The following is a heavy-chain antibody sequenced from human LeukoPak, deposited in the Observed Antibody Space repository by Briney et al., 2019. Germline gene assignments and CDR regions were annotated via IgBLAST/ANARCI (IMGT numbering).Heavy chain of an antibody. Sequence: GGSLRLSCAASGFTFDDYAMHWVRQAPGKGLEWVSGISWNSGSIGYADSVKGRFTISRDNAKNSLYLQMNSLRAEDTALYYCAKDRANDLYFYYGMDVWGQGTTVTVSS. D-gene: IGHD3-3*01. V-gene: IGHV3-9*01. J-gene: IGHJ6*02. CDR3: AKDRANDLYFYYGMDV. CDR2: ISWNSGSI. CDR1: GFTFDDYA.